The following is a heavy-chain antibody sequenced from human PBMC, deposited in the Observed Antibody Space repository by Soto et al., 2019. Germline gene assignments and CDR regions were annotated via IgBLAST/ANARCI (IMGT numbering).Heavy chain of an antibody. V-gene: IGHV4-59*08. CDR1: GGSISSYY. CDR2: IYYSGST. Sequence: QVQLQESGPGLVKPSETLSLTCTVSGGSISSYYWSWIRQPPGKGLEWIGYIYYSGSTNYNPSLKSRVTISVDTSKNQFSLKLSSVTAADTAMYYCARYSGYDYWFDPWGQGTLVTVSS. J-gene: IGHJ5*02. CDR3: ARYSGYDYWFDP. D-gene: IGHD5-12*01.